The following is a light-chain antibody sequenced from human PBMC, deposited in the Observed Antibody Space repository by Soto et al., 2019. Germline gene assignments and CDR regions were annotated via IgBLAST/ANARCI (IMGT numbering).Light chain of an antibody. J-gene: IGLJ7*01. CDR3: GTWDSSLSAAV. Sequence: QSVLTQPPSVSAAPGQKVTISCSGSSSKIGNNYVYWYQQLPGTAPKLLIYDNNKRPSGIPDRFSGSKSGTSATLGITGLQTGDEADYYCGTWDSSLSAAVFGGGTQLTVL. V-gene: IGLV1-51*01. CDR2: DNN. CDR1: SSKIGNNY.